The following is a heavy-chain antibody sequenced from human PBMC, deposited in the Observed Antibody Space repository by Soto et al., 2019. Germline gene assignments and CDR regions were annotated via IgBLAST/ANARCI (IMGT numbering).Heavy chain of an antibody. V-gene: IGHV3-74*01. Sequence: GGSLRLSCAASGFTFSSYWMHWVRQAPGKGLVWVSRINSDGSSTSYADSVKGRFTISRDNAKNTLYLQMNSLRAEDTAVYYCARAVGAIYYFDYWGQGTLVTVSS. CDR3: ARAVGAIYYFDY. J-gene: IGHJ4*02. CDR2: INSDGSST. D-gene: IGHD1-26*01. CDR1: GFTFSSYW.